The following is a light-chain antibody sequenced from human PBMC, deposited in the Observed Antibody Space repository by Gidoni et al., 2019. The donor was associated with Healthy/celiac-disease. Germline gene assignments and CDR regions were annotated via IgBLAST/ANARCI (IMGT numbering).Light chain of an antibody. V-gene: IGKV3-15*01. Sequence: EIVMTQSPATLSVSPGERATLSCRASQSVSSNLAWYQQKPGQAPRLLIYGASTRATGIPASFSGSVSGTEFTLTISSLQSEDFAVYYCQQYNNWPSYTFGQGTKLEIK. CDR2: GAS. CDR1: QSVSSN. CDR3: QQYNNWPSYT. J-gene: IGKJ2*01.